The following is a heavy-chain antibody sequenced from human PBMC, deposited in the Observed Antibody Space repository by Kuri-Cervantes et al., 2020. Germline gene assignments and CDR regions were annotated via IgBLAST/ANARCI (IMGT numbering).Heavy chain of an antibody. D-gene: IGHD3-22*01. CDR2: IKQDGSEK. J-gene: IGHJ6*02. Sequence: GESLKISCAASGFTFSSYWMSWVRQAPGKGLEWVANIKQDGSEKYYVDSVKGRFTISRDNSKNTLYLQMNSLRAEDTAVYYCARVHGYYDSSGYYEPSENKYYYYYGMDVWGQGTTVTVSS. CDR1: GFTFSSYW. V-gene: IGHV3-7*01. CDR3: ARVHGYYDSSGYYEPSENKYYYYYGMDV.